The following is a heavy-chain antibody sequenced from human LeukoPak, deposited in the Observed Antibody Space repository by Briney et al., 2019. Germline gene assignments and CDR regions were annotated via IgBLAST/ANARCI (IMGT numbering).Heavy chain of an antibody. CDR2: INPSGGST. CDR3: ARESNDYGDFDC. CDR1: GYTFTSYY. J-gene: IGHJ4*02. Sequence: GASVKVSCKASGYTFTSYYMHWVRQAPGQGLEWMGIINPSGGSTSYAQKFQGRVTMTRDMSTSTVYMELSSLRSEDTAVYYCARESNDYGDFDCWGQGTLVTVSS. D-gene: IGHD4-17*01. V-gene: IGHV1-46*01.